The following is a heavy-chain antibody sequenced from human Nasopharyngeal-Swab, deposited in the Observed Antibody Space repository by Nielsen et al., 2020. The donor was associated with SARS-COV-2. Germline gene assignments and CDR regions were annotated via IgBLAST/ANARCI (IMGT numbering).Heavy chain of an antibody. V-gene: IGHV3-7*01. Sequence: GESLKIPCAASGFTFSHYWMSWVRQTPGKGLEWVANINQDGTEQYYVESVKGRFTISRDNAKNSLYLQMSSLRAEDTALYYCASGSGGDSRYWGQGTLVTVSS. CDR2: INQDGTEQ. J-gene: IGHJ4*02. CDR3: ASGSGGDSRY. D-gene: IGHD4-23*01. CDR1: GFTFSHYW.